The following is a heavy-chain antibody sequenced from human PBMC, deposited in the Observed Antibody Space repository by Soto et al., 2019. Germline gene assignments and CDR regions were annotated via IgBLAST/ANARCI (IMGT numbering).Heavy chain of an antibody. D-gene: IGHD6-19*01. V-gene: IGHV3-30-3*01. Sequence: QVQLVESGGGVVQPGRSLRLSCADSGFSFSSCAMHWVRQAPGKGLEWVAVVSHDGSNKYYADSVKGRVTISRDNSINTVYLQMNSLRAEDTAVYYCARVSIAVAGIAYYFDYWGQGTLVTVSS. CDR2: VSHDGSNK. J-gene: IGHJ4*02. CDR1: GFSFSSCA. CDR3: ARVSIAVAGIAYYFDY.